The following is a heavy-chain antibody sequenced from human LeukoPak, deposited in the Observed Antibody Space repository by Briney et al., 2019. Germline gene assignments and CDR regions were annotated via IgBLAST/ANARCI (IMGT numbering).Heavy chain of an antibody. V-gene: IGHV3-66*02. CDR1: GFTVSSNY. CDR2: IYSGGST. D-gene: IGHD3-16*01. J-gene: IGHJ6*02. Sequence: GGSLRLSCAASGFTVSSNYMSRVRQAPGKGLEWVSVIYSGGSTYYADSVKGRFTISRDNSKNTLYLQMNSLRAEDTAVYCCAREGVVGDYYYGMDVWGQGTTVTVSS. CDR3: AREGVVGDYYYGMDV.